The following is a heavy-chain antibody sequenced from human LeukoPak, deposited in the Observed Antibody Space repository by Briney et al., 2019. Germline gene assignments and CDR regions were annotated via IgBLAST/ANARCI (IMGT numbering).Heavy chain of an antibody. CDR2: IYSGGST. CDR3: AREGCSGGSCYYSQ. V-gene: IGHV3-53*01. Sequence: GGSLRLSCAASGFTVSSNYMSWVRQAPGKGLEWVPVIYSGGSTYYADSVKGRFTISRDNSKNTLYLQMSSLRAEDTAVYYCAREGCSGGSCYYSQWGQGTLVTVSS. J-gene: IGHJ4*02. CDR1: GFTVSSNY. D-gene: IGHD2-15*01.